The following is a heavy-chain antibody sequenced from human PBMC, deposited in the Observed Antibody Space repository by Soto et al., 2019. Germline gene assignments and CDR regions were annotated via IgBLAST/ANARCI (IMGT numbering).Heavy chain of an antibody. V-gene: IGHV1-3*01. CDR3: VRDGAVAGNINFDF. CDR2: INAGDGNT. Sequence: GASVKVSCKASGYTFTNYAVHWVRQAPGQRLEWMGWINAGDGNTKFSLNFLGRVTITRDTSASTAYMELSSLRSEDTAVYYCVRDGAVAGNINFDFWGQGTLVTAPQ. D-gene: IGHD6-19*01. J-gene: IGHJ4*02. CDR1: GYTFTNYA.